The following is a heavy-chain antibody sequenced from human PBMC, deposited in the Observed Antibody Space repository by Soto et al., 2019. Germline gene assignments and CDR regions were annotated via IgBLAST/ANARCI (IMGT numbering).Heavy chain of an antibody. D-gene: IGHD2-15*01. CDR1: GGSISSGDYY. J-gene: IGHJ6*02. CDR2: IYYSGST. Sequence: SETLSLTCTVSGGSISSGDYYWSWIRQPPGKGLEWIGYIYYSGSTYYNPSLKSRVTISVDTSKNQFSLKLSSVTAADTAVYYCALGGNYYYYGMDVGGQGTTVTGSS. CDR3: ALGGNYYYYGMDV. V-gene: IGHV4-30-4*01.